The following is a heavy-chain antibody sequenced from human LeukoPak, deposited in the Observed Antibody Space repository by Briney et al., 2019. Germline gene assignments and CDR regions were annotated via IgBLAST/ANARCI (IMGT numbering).Heavy chain of an antibody. CDR3: AKDPVEMAQIPPYFDY. CDR2: IRYDGSNK. J-gene: IGHJ4*02. Sequence: GGSLRLSCAASGFTFSSYGMHWVRQAPGKGLEWVAFIRYDGSNKYYADSVKGRFTISRDNSKNTLYLQMNSLRAEDTAVYYCAKDPVEMAQIPPYFDYWAQGTLVTVSS. D-gene: IGHD5-24*01. CDR1: GFTFSSYG. V-gene: IGHV3-30*02.